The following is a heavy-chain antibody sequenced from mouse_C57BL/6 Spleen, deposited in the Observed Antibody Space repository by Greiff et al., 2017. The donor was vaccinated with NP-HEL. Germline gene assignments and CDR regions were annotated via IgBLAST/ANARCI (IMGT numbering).Heavy chain of an antibody. CDR1: GFTFTDYY. V-gene: IGHV7-3*01. J-gene: IGHJ1*03. Sequence: EVKLVESGGGLVQPGSSLSLSCSASGFTFTDYYMNWVRQPPGKALEWLGFIRNKANGYTTEYSASVKGRFTISRDNSQSILYLQMNALRPEDSATYYCARYSPLYYSWYFDVWGTGTTVTVSS. D-gene: IGHD1-1*01. CDR2: IRNKANGYTT. CDR3: ARYSPLYYSWYFDV.